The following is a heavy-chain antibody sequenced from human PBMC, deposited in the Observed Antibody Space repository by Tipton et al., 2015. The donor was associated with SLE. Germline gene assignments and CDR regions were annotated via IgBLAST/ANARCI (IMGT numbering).Heavy chain of an antibody. CDR1: GFTFDDYA. J-gene: IGHJ4*02. D-gene: IGHD3-10*01. V-gene: IGHV3-74*01. Sequence: SLRLSCAASGFTFDDYAMHWVRQAPGKGLEWVSRFNTGGTHINFADSVRGRFTMSRDDARNTLYLQMNSLRVEDTAAYYCIRYNNGWDWGQGTLVTVSS. CDR3: IRYNNGWD. CDR2: FNTGGTHI.